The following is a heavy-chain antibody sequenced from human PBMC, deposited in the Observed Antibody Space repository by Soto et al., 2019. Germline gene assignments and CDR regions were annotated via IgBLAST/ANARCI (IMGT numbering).Heavy chain of an antibody. CDR2: IVVGSGNT. CDR1: GFTFTSSA. D-gene: IGHD6-13*01. CDR3: AAVGTLIYYYYYGMDV. V-gene: IGHV1-58*01. Sequence: ASVKVSCKASGFTFTSSAVQWVRQARGQRLEWIGWIVVGSGNTNYAQKFQERVTITRDMSTSTAYMELSSLRSEDTAVYYCAAVGTLIYYYYYGMDVWGQGTTVTVSS. J-gene: IGHJ6*02.